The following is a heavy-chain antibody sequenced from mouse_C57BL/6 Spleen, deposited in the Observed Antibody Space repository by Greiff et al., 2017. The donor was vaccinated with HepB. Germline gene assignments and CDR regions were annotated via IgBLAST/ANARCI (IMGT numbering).Heavy chain of an antibody. Sequence: VKVVESGAELVKPGASVKMSCKASGYTFTTYPIEWMKQNHGKSLEWIGNFHPYNDDTKYNEKFKGKATLTVEKSSSTVYLELSRLTSDDSAVYYCARSTAQVPFAYWGQGTLVTVSA. J-gene: IGHJ3*01. CDR1: GYTFTTYP. CDR3: ARSTAQVPFAY. V-gene: IGHV1-47*01. CDR2: FHPYNDDT. D-gene: IGHD3-2*02.